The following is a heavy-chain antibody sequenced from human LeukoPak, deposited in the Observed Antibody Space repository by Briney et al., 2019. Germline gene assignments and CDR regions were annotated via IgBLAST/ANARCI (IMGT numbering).Heavy chain of an antibody. CDR2: ISGSASST. CDR1: GFTFSNYA. J-gene: IGHJ4*02. Sequence: GGSLRLSCAASGFTFSNYAMSWVRQAPGKGLEWVSAISGSASSTYHADSVKGRFTISRDNSKNTPYLQMNSLRAEDTAVYYCAKDSPQIWWELLGSLDYWGQGTLVTVSS. CDR3: AKDSPQIWWELLGSLDY. D-gene: IGHD1-26*01. V-gene: IGHV3-23*01.